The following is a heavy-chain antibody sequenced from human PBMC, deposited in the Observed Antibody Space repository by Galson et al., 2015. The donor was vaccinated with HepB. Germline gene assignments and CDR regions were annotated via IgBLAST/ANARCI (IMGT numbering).Heavy chain of an antibody. CDR3: ARASRITMIVVALNAFDI. Sequence: SVKVSCKASGGTFSSYAISWVRQAPGQGLEWMGGIIPIFGTANYAQKFQGRVTITADEPTSTAYMELSSLRSEDTAVYYCARASRITMIVVALNAFDIWGQGTMVTVSS. D-gene: IGHD3-22*01. CDR2: IIPIFGTA. V-gene: IGHV1-69*13. J-gene: IGHJ3*02. CDR1: GGTFSSYA.